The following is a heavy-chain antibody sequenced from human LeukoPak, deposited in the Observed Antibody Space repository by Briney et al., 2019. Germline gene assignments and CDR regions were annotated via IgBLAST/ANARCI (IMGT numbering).Heavy chain of an antibody. CDR2: ISAYNGNT. Sequence: ASVKVSCKASGYTFPSYGISWVRQAPGQGLDWMGWISAYNGNTNHAQKLQGRVTMTTDTSTSTAYMELRSLRSDDTAVYYCARSYYYDSSGYYYLDYWGQGTLVTVSS. D-gene: IGHD3-22*01. CDR3: ARSYYYDSSGYYYLDY. J-gene: IGHJ4*02. CDR1: GYTFPSYG. V-gene: IGHV1-18*01.